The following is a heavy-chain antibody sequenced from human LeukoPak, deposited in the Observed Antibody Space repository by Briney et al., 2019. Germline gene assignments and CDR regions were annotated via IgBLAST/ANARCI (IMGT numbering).Heavy chain of an antibody. J-gene: IGHJ5*02. V-gene: IGHV4-61*09. CDR1: GGSISSGGYY. D-gene: IGHD6-13*01. CDR2: IYTSGST. Sequence: TLSLTCTVSGGSISSGGYYWSWIRQHPGKGLEWIGYIYTSGSTNYNPSLKSRVTISVDTSKNQFSLKLSSVTAADTAVYYCAQSSSWFNWFDPWGQGTLVTVSS. CDR3: AQSSSWFNWFDP.